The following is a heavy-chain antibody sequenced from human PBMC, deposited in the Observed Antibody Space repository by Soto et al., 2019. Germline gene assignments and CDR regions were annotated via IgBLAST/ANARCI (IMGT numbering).Heavy chain of an antibody. D-gene: IGHD6-13*01. J-gene: IGHJ4*02. Sequence: GGSLRLSCAASGFTFSSYGMHWVRQAPGKGLEWVAVIWYDGSNKYYADSVKGRFTISRDNSKNTLYLQMNSLRAEDTAVYYCARVGRQQLAEIPPDYWGQGTLVTVSS. CDR2: IWYDGSNK. CDR3: ARVGRQQLAEIPPDY. CDR1: GFTFSSYG. V-gene: IGHV3-33*01.